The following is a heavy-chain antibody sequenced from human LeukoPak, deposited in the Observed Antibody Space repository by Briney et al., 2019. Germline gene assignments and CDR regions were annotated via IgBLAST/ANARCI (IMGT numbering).Heavy chain of an antibody. CDR1: GGSISSGDYY. CDR3: ASSYCSGGSCYSVHWFDP. V-gene: IGHV4-30-4*01. Sequence: PSETLSLTCTVSGGSISSGDYYWSWVRQPPGKGLEWIGYIYYSGSTYYNPSLKSRVTISVDTSKNQFSLKLSSVTAADTAVYYCASSYCSGGSCYSVHWFDPWGQGTLVTVSS. CDR2: IYYSGST. D-gene: IGHD2-15*01. J-gene: IGHJ5*02.